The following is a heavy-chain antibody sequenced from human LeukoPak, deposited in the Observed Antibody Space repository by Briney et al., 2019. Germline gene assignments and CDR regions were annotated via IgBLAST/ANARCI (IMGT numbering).Heavy chain of an antibody. D-gene: IGHD3-3*01. CDR3: ATVPPTSKDFWSGPNAY. V-gene: IGHV1-24*01. CDR1: GYTLTELS. Sequence: ASVKVSCKVSGYTLTELSMHWVRQAPGKGLEWMGGFDPEDGETIYAQKFQGRVTMTEDTSTDTAYMELSSLRSEDTAVYYCATVPPTSKDFWSGPNAYWGQGTLVTVSS. CDR2: FDPEDGET. J-gene: IGHJ4*02.